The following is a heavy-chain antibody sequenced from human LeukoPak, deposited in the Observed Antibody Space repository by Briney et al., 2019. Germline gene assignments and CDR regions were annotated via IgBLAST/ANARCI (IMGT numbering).Heavy chain of an antibody. CDR3: AKCGPYSSKWYFNLIAY. J-gene: IGHJ4*02. CDR1: GFTLSSNY. V-gene: IGHV3-53*05. CDR2: IYSGGST. Sequence: GGSLRLSCAASGFTLSSNYMSWVRQAPGKGLEWVSVIYSGGSTYYADSVTGRFTISRDNSKNTLYLQMNSLSPEDTAVYYCAKCGPYSSKWYFNLIAYWGQGTLVTVSS. D-gene: IGHD6-13*01.